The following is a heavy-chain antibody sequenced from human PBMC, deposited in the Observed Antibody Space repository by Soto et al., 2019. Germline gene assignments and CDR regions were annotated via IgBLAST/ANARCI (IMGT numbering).Heavy chain of an antibody. CDR1: GFTFSIYA. D-gene: IGHD6-19*01. Sequence: WGSLRLSCAASGFTFSIYAMSWVLQAPGKGLEWVSAISGSGGSTYYADSVKGRFTISRDNSKNTLYLQMNSLRAEDTAVYYCAKDHGSGWFDYWGQGTLVTVSS. J-gene: IGHJ4*02. V-gene: IGHV3-23*01. CDR2: ISGSGGST. CDR3: AKDHGSGWFDY.